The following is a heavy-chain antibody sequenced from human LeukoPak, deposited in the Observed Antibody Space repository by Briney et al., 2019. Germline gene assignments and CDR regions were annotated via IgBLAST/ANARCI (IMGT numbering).Heavy chain of an antibody. CDR3: ARAGGIRTAALDLDY. J-gene: IGHJ4*02. CDR2: IYYSGST. Sequence: SETLSLTCTVSGGSISSSSYYWGWIRQPPGKGLEWIESIYYSGSTNYNPSLKSRVTISSDTSKNQFSLKLTSVTAADTAVYYCARAGGIRTAALDLDYWGQGTLVTVSS. CDR1: GGSISSSSYY. D-gene: IGHD6-25*01. V-gene: IGHV4-39*07.